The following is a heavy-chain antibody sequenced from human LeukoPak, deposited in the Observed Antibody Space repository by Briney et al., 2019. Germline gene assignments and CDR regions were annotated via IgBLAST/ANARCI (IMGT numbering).Heavy chain of an antibody. CDR1: GYSISSGYY. D-gene: IGHD2-2*01. J-gene: IGHJ3*02. CDR3: ARYCSSTSCHGVGAFDI. Sequence: SETLSLTCTVSGYSISSGYYWGWIRQPPGKGLEWIGSIYHSGSTYYNPSLKSRVTISVDTSKNQFSLKLSSVTAADTAVYYCARYCSSTSCHGVGAFDIWGQGTMVTVSS. CDR2: IYHSGST. V-gene: IGHV4-38-2*02.